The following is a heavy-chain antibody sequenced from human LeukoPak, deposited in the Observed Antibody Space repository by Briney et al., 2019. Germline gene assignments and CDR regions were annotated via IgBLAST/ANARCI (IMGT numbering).Heavy chain of an antibody. Sequence: GGSLRLSCAASGFTFSSYAMHWVRQAPGKGLEWVAVISYDGSNKYYADSVKGRFTIPRDNSKNTLYLQMNSLRAEDTAVYYCARVTVAQLWLVIDYWGQGTLVTVSS. CDR1: GFTFSSYA. CDR3: ARVTVAQLWLVIDY. J-gene: IGHJ4*02. CDR2: ISYDGSNK. V-gene: IGHV3-30*04. D-gene: IGHD5-18*01.